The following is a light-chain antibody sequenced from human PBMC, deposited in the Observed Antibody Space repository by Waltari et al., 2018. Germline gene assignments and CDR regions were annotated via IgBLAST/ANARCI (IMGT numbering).Light chain of an antibody. CDR3: SSRNGRANQVV. CDR1: SLSTLY. Sequence: SSELTQDPAVSVALGQTVRITCQGDSLSTLYARWYQLKPGQAPVLVIYGKDKRPSGIPDRISGYSSGATSSLTITGAQAEDEADYYCSSRNGRANQVVFAGGTKVTVL. CDR2: GKD. J-gene: IGLJ3*02. V-gene: IGLV3-19*01.